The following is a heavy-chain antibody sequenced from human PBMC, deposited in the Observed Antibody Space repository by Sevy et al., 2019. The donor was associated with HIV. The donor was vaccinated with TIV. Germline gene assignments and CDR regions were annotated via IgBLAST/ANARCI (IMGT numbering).Heavy chain of an antibody. CDR3: ARGVYCSSTSCDNWFDP. CDR2: INAGNGNT. J-gene: IGHJ5*02. D-gene: IGHD2-2*01. CDR1: GYPFTSYV. V-gene: IGHV1-3*01. Sequence: ASVKVSCKASGYPFTSYVIHWVRQAPGQRLEWMGWINAGNGNTKYSQKFRGRVTLTRDTSASTAFMEMSSLRSEDTAVYYCARGVYCSSTSCDNWFDPWGQGTLVTVSS.